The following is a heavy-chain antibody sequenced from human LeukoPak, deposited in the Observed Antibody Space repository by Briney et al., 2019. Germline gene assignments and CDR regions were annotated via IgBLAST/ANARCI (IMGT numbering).Heavy chain of an antibody. V-gene: IGHV4-59*01. CDR2: IYYSGST. D-gene: IGHD2-15*01. CDR3: ARDCSGGSCYSRTYGMDA. CDR1: GGSIGSYY. Sequence: SETLSLTCTVSGGSIGSYYWSWIRQPPGKGLEWIGYIYYSGSTNYNPSLKSRVTISVDTSKNQFSLKLSSVTAADTAVYYCARDCSGGSCYSRTYGMDAWGQGTTVTVSS. J-gene: IGHJ6*02.